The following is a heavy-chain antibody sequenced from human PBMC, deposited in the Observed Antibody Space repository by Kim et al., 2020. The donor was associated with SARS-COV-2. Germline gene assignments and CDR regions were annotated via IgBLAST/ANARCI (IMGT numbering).Heavy chain of an antibody. CDR1: GGSISSSSYY. Sequence: SETLSLTCTVSGGSISSSSYYWGWIRQPPGKGLEWIGSIYYSGSTYYNPSLKSRVTISVDTSKNQFSLKLSSVTAADTAVYYCARRLKPLDVLLWFGESYGGAFDIWGQGKMVTVSS. V-gene: IGHV4-39*01. CDR3: ARRLKPLDVLLWFGESYGGAFDI. CDR2: IYYSGST. J-gene: IGHJ3*02. D-gene: IGHD3-10*01.